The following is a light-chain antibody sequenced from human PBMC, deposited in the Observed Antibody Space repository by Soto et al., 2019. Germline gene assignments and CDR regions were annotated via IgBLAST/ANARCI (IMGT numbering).Light chain of an antibody. CDR2: EAS. V-gene: IGKV3-20*01. Sequence: EIVLTQSPGTLSLSPGERATLSCRASQTVRGNYIAWYQQKPGQAPRVLIFEASRRATGTPDRFSGSGSGTDFTLTISRLEPEDFAVYYCQQYVNSPFTFGQGTNLEI. CDR1: QTVRGNY. CDR3: QQYVNSPFT. J-gene: IGKJ2*01.